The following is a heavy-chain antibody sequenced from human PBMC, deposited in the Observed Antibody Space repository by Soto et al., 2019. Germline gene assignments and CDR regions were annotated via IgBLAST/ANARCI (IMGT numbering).Heavy chain of an antibody. CDR3: ARGAVAVASTYYFDY. D-gene: IGHD6-19*01. CDR1: GGSVSSSSYY. J-gene: IGHJ4*02. CDR2: IYYSGST. Sequence: SETLSLTCTVSGGSVSSSSYYWSWIRQPPGKGLEWIGYIYYSGSTNYNPSLKSRVTISVDTSKNQFSLKLSSVTAADTAVYYCARGAVAVASTYYFDYWGQGTLVTVSS. V-gene: IGHV4-61*01.